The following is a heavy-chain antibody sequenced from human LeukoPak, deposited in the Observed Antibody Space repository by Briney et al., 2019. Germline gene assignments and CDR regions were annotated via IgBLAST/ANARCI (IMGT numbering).Heavy chain of an antibody. Sequence: PSETLSLTCTVSGGSISSCYWSWIRQPPGKGLEWIGHIYYSGSTNYNPSLKSRVTISVDTSKNQFSLKLSSVTAADTAVYYCARGGDSSGYYYPVFDYWGQGTLVTVSS. CDR3: ARGGDSSGYYYPVFDY. J-gene: IGHJ4*02. CDR2: IYYSGST. V-gene: IGHV4-59*01. D-gene: IGHD3-22*01. CDR1: GGSISSCY.